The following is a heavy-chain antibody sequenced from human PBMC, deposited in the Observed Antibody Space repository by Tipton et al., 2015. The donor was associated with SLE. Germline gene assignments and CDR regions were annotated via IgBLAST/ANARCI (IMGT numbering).Heavy chain of an antibody. V-gene: IGHV4-61*09. Sequence: TLSPTCTVSGASMNSGSYYWSWIRQPAGKALEWIGHIYTTGTIKYNPSLRSRVTISLDTSKSQFFLNLNSVTAADTAVYYCGEGLNWFDPWGQGTLVTVSS. CDR3: GEGLNWFDP. CDR1: GASMNSGSYY. J-gene: IGHJ5*02. CDR2: IYTTGTI.